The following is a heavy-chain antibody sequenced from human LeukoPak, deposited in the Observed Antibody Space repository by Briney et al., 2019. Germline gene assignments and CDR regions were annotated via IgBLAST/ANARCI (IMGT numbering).Heavy chain of an antibody. CDR3: ARGLTMVRGVLDV. CDR1: GGSFSGYY. V-gene: IGHV4-34*01. D-gene: IGHD3-10*01. Sequence: SETLSLTCAVYGGSFSGYYWSWIRQPPGKGLEWIGEINHSGSTNYNPSLKSRVTISVDTSKNQFSLKLSSVTAADTAAYYCARGLTMVRGVLDVWGKGTTVAVSS. J-gene: IGHJ6*04. CDR2: INHSGST.